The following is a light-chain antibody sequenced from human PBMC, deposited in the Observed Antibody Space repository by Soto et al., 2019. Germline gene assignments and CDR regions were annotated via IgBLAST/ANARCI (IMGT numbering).Light chain of an antibody. CDR1: SGDIGSYNR. J-gene: IGLJ1*01. CDR3: SSYTSTNTTACG. Sequence: QSVRTQAASVSGSPVQSITISCTGTSGDIGSYNRVCWDQRHPGKAPKLIIYEATDRPSGVSNRFSGSKSGNTASITTSRLLAVGEAEYYCSSYTSTNTTACGFVTGT. V-gene: IGLV2-14*01. CDR2: EAT.